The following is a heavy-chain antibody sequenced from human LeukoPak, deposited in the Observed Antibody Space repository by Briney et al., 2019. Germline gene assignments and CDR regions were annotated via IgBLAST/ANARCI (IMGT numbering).Heavy chain of an antibody. CDR3: ARDRLEPPRVYYFDY. CDR1: GFTFSSYS. CDR2: ISSSSSTI. V-gene: IGHV3-48*01. D-gene: IGHD1-1*01. J-gene: IGHJ4*02. Sequence: GGSLRLSCATSGFTFSSYSMNWVRQAPGKGLEWVSYISSSSSTIYYADSVKGRFTISRDNAKNSLYLQMNSLRAEDTAVYYCARDRLEPPRVYYFDYWGQGTLDTVSS.